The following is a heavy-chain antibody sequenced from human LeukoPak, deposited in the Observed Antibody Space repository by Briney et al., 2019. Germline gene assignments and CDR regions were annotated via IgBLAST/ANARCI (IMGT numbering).Heavy chain of an antibody. CDR1: GFTFSSYA. CDR3: AKDFDVYDSSGTNFDY. Sequence: PGGSLRLSCAASGFTFSSYAMSWVRQAPGKWLEWVSAISGSGGSTYYADSVKGRFTISRDNSKNTLYLQMNSLRAEDTAVYYCAKDFDVYDSSGTNFDYWGQGTLVTVSS. V-gene: IGHV3-23*01. J-gene: IGHJ4*02. D-gene: IGHD3-22*01. CDR2: ISGSGGST.